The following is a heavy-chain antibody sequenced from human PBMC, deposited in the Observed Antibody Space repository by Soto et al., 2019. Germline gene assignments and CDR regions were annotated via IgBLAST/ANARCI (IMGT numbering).Heavy chain of an antibody. CDR1: GGSVYNKTYY. CDR3: ARTTAVPNTLRSRYFFDF. Sequence: PSETLSLTCSVPGGSVYNKTYYWSWIRQPPGKRLEWIGYVYYSGTTNYNPSLKSRVTVSIDMSKNQFPLRLSSVTAADTALYYCARTTAVPNTLRSRYFFDFWGQGTLVTVSS. D-gene: IGHD3-9*01. J-gene: IGHJ4*02. V-gene: IGHV4-61*01. CDR2: VYYSGTT.